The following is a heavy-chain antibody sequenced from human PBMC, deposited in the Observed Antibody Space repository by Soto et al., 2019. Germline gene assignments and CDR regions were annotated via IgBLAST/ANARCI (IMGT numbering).Heavy chain of an antibody. CDR2: IHSGGST. D-gene: IGHD6-13*01. V-gene: IGHV3-53*01. CDR3: ARGQGYSSSWYYTDHWFDH. Sequence: PGGSLRLSCAASGFTVSSYYMSWVRQAPGKGLEWVAVIHSGGSTYYADSVKGRFTISRDNSKNTLYLQMNSLRAEDTAVYYCARGQGYSSSWYYTDHWFDHWGQGTLVTVSS. CDR1: GFTVSSYY. J-gene: IGHJ5*02.